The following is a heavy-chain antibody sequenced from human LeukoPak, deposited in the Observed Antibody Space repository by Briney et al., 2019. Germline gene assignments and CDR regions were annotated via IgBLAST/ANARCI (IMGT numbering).Heavy chain of an antibody. Sequence: GGSLRLSCAASGFTFSNYWMHWVRQAPGKGLVWVSRIGSDGSSTDYADSVKGRFTISRDNAKNMLYLQMNSLRVEDTAVYYCARGPIVGATTWFDPWGQGTLVTVSS. J-gene: IGHJ5*02. CDR3: ARGPIVGATTWFDP. CDR2: IGSDGSST. CDR1: GFTFSNYW. D-gene: IGHD1-26*01. V-gene: IGHV3-74*01.